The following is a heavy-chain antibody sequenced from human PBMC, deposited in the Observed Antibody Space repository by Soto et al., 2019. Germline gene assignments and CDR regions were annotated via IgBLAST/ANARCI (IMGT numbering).Heavy chain of an antibody. Sequence: QVQLQESGPGLVKPSETLSLTCTVSGASITSSYWSWIRQPPGQGLESIGYVYYTGDTNSNPSLKSRVTISIDTSKNQFSLKLSSVTAADTAVYYCARYARTPGSRGQGTLVTVSS. D-gene: IGHD1-1*01. J-gene: IGHJ4*02. CDR1: GASITSSY. V-gene: IGHV4-59*01. CDR3: ARYARTPGS. CDR2: VYYTGDT.